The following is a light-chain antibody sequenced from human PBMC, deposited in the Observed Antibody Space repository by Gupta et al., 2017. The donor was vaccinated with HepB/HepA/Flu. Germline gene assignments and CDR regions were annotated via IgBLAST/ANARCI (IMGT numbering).Light chain of an antibody. Sequence: EIVLTQSPRTLSFSPGETATLSCRASQRVSTSYLAWYQQTPGQAPRLLIYGASSRATGIPDRFSGSGSGTEFTLTISRREPEDFAVYYCQQEGSSPRTFGQGTKVEIK. J-gene: IGKJ1*01. CDR1: QRVSTSY. CDR2: GAS. CDR3: QQEGSSPRT. V-gene: IGKV3-20*01.